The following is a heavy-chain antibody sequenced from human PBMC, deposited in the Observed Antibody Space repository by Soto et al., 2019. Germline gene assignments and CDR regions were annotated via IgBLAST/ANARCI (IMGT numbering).Heavy chain of an antibody. CDR2: INPSGGST. J-gene: IGHJ4*02. CDR3: ARDRGEYYYDSSGYYYPRH. CDR1: GYTFTSYY. Sequence: QVQLVQSGAEVKKPGASVKVSCKASGYTFTSYYMHWVRQAPGQGLEWMGIINPSGGSTSYAQKFQGRVTMTRDTSTSTVYMELSSLRSEETAVYYCARDRGEYYYDSSGYYYPRHWGQGTLVTVSS. V-gene: IGHV1-46*01. D-gene: IGHD3-22*01.